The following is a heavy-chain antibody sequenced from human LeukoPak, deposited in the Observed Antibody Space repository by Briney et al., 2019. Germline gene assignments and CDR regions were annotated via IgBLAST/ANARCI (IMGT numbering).Heavy chain of an antibody. CDR2: IIPIFGTA. V-gene: IGHV1-69*13. J-gene: IGHJ6*02. D-gene: IGHD4-11*01. CDR3: ARDPLQRLDYYYGMDV. CDR1: GGTFSSYA. Sequence: ASVKVSCKASGGTFSSYAISWVRQAPGQGLEWMGGIIPIFGTANYAQKFQGRVTITADESTSTAYMELSSLRSEDTAVYHCARDPLQRLDYYYGMDVWGQGTTVTVSS.